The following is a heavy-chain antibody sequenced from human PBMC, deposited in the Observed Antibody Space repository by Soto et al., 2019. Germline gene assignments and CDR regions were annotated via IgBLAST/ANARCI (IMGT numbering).Heavy chain of an antibody. CDR2: ISYDGSNK. CDR1: GFTFSSYA. V-gene: IGHV3-30-3*01. CDR3: ARDRGDPWDILVVPAGDY. J-gene: IGHJ4*02. D-gene: IGHD2-2*01. Sequence: QVQLVESGGGVVQPGRSLRLSCAASGFTFSSYAMHWVRQAPGKGLEWVAVISYDGSNKYYADSVKGRFTISRDNSKNTLYLQMNSLRAEDTAVYYCARDRGDPWDILVVPAGDYWGQGTLVTVSS.